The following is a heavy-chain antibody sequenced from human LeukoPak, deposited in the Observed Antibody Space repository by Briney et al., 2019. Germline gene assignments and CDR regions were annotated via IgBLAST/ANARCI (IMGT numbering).Heavy chain of an antibody. J-gene: IGHJ4*02. D-gene: IGHD2-2*01. Sequence: GGSLRLSCAASGFTFSSYSMNWVRQAPGKGLEWVSSISSSSSYIYYADSVKGRFTISRDNAKNSLYLQMNSLRAEDTAVYYCARGRSSTLEIDYWGQGTLVTVSS. CDR1: GFTFSSYS. CDR2: ISSSSSYI. CDR3: ARGRSSTLEIDY. V-gene: IGHV3-21*01.